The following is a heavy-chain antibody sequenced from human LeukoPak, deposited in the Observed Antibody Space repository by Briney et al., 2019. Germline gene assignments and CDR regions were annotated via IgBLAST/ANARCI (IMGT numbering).Heavy chain of an antibody. CDR3: ARAGFGRSSGDY. CDR1: SGSISSGSYY. D-gene: IGHD3-10*01. V-gene: IGHV4-61*02. Sequence: PSETLSLTCTVSSGSISSGSYYWSWIRQPAGKGLEWIGRIYTSGSTYYNPSLKSRVTISVDTSKNQFSLKLSSVTAADTAVYYCARAGFGRSSGDYWGQGTLVTVSS. J-gene: IGHJ4*02. CDR2: IYTSGST.